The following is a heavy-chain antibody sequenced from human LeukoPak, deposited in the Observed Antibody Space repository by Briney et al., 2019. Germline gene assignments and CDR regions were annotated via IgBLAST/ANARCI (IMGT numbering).Heavy chain of an antibody. Sequence: GGSLRLSCAASGFSFSNYEMNWVRQAPGKGLEWVSYISSSGSTIYYADSVKGRFTISRDNAKNSLYLQMNSLRAEDTAVYYCARDLTVAGYYYYGMDVWGQGTTVTVSS. J-gene: IGHJ6*02. CDR1: GFSFSNYE. CDR3: ARDLTVAGYYYYGMDV. CDR2: ISSSGSTI. D-gene: IGHD6-19*01. V-gene: IGHV3-48*03.